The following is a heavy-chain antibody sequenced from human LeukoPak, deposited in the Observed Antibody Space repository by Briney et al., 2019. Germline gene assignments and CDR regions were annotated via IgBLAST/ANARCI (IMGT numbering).Heavy chain of an antibody. J-gene: IGHJ5*02. V-gene: IGHV4-30-2*01. CDR1: GGSISSGGYS. D-gene: IGHD3-9*01. CDR2: IYHSGST. CDR3: ASARRLRYFFDP. Sequence: KSSETLSLTCAVSGGSISSGGYSWSWIRQPPGKGLEWIGYIYHSGSTYYNPSLKSRVTISVDRSKNQFSLKLSSVTAADTAVYYCASARRLRYFFDPWGQGTLVTVSS.